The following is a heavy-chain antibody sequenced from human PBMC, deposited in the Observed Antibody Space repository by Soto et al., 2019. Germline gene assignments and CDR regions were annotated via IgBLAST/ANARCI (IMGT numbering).Heavy chain of an antibody. CDR3: ARGRGITFGGVIVKGPVYYFDY. J-gene: IGHJ4*02. D-gene: IGHD3-16*02. CDR1: GGSISSSNW. V-gene: IGHV4-4*02. CDR2: IYHSGST. Sequence: SETLSLTWAVSGGSISSSNWWSWVSKHPGKGLEWIGEIYHSGSTNYNPSLKSRVTISVDKSKNQFSLKLSSVTAADTAVYYCARGRGITFGGVIVKGPVYYFDYWGQGTLVTVSS.